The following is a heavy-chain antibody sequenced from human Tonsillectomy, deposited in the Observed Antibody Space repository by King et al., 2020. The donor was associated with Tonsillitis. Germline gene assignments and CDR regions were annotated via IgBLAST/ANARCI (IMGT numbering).Heavy chain of an antibody. D-gene: IGHD3-9*01. Sequence: VQLVESGGGLVQPGGSLRLSCAASGFTFSSYAMSWVRQAPGKGLEWVSAISGSGGSTYYADSVKGRFTISRDNSKNTLYLQMNSLRAEDTAVYYCAKDHTYYDILTGYFPDYYGMDVWGQGTTVTVSS. CDR2: ISGSGGST. CDR3: AKDHTYYDILTGYFPDYYGMDV. V-gene: IGHV3-23*04. J-gene: IGHJ6*02. CDR1: GFTFSSYA.